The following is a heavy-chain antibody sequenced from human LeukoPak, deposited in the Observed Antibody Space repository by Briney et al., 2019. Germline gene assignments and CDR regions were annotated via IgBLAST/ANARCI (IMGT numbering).Heavy chain of an antibody. Sequence: KSSETLSLTCTVSGGSISSGSYYWSWIRQPAGKGLEWIGRIYTSGSTYYNPSLKSRVTISVDTSKNQFSLKLSSVTAADTAVYYCATQPGDPDDYWGQGTLVTVSS. CDR2: IYTSGST. CDR3: ATQPGDPDDY. D-gene: IGHD7-27*01. CDR1: GGSISSGSYY. V-gene: IGHV4-61*02. J-gene: IGHJ4*02.